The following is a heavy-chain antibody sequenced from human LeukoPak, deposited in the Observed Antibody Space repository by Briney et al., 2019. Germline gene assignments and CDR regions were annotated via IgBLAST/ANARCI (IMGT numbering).Heavy chain of an antibody. Sequence: GASVKVSCKASGYTFTSYDINWVRQATGQGLEWMGWMNPNSGNTGYAQKFQGRVTITRNTSISTAYMELSSLRSEDTAVYYCARQSQRIVGATLAINDAFDIWGQGAMVTVSS. CDR2: MNPNSGNT. CDR3: ARQSQRIVGATLAINDAFDI. CDR1: GYTFTSYD. V-gene: IGHV1-8*03. J-gene: IGHJ3*02. D-gene: IGHD1-26*01.